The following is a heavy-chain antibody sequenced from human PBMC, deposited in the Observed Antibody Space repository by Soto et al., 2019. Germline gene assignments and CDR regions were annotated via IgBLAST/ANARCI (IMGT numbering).Heavy chain of an antibody. D-gene: IGHD6-13*01. CDR1: GFTFRSYS. V-gene: IGHV3-48*02. CDR2: ISISGTAI. J-gene: IGHJ5*02. CDR3: ARDNGIAGSFDP. Sequence: EVQLVESGGGSVQPGGSLRLTCAASGFTFRSYSMNWVRQAPGKGLEWVSYISISGTAIYYADSVKGRFTISRDDAKNSPYMQQNSLRDEDTSVYYCARDNGIAGSFDPWGQGTLVTVSS.